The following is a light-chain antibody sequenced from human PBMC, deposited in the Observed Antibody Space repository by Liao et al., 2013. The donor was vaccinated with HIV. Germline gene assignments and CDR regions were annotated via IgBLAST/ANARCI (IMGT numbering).Light chain of an antibody. CDR3: QVWDSSSDHRV. CDR2: SDR. Sequence: SYVLTQPSSLSVAPGKTARMTCGGNSIGSKSVHWYQQKPGQAPVLVVYSDRDRPSGIPARFSGSNSGNTATLTISGVEAGDEADYFCQVWDSSSDHRVFGGGTKLTVL. V-gene: IGLV3-21*04. J-gene: IGLJ3*02. CDR1: SIGSKS.